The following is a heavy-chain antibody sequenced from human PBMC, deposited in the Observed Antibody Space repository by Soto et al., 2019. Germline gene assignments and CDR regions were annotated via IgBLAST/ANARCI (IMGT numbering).Heavy chain of an antibody. CDR1: GFTFSSYW. D-gene: IGHD2-15*01. J-gene: IGHJ4*02. Sequence: WGSLRLSCAASGFTFSSYWMSWVRQAPWKGLDWVSSISASGASTYYADSVKVRFTISRDNSKNTVYLQMDILRAEDTALYYCSKGSRKDTLVTAFEYWGQGTPVTVSS. V-gene: IGHV3-23*01. CDR3: SKGSRKDTLVTAFEY. CDR2: ISASGAST.